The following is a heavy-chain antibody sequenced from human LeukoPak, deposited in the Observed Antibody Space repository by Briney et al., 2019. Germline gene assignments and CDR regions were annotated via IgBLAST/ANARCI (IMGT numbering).Heavy chain of an antibody. CDR3: AKGFDYDSSGNDAFDI. CDR1: GFTFSSYG. D-gene: IGHD3-22*01. J-gene: IGHJ3*02. CDR2: IWFDGSNK. V-gene: IGHV3-33*06. Sequence: GGSLRLSCAASGFTFSSYGMHWVRQAPGKGLEWVAVIWFDGSNKKYADSVKGRFTISRDNSKNTLYLQMNSLKAEDTAVYYCAKGFDYDSSGNDAFDIWGQGTMVTVSS.